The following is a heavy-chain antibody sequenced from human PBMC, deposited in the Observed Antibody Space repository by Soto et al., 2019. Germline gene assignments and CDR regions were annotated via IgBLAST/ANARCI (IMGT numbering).Heavy chain of an antibody. J-gene: IGHJ6*03. CDR2: INPNSGGT. CDR3: ARGRGRYYYYYMDV. V-gene: IGHV1-2*04. Sequence: VASVKVSCKASGYTFTGYYMHWARQAPGQGLEWMGWINPNSGGTNYAQKFQGWVTMTRDTSISTAYMELSRLRSDDTAVYYCARGRGRYYYYYMDVWGKGTTVTVSS. D-gene: IGHD3-10*01. CDR1: GYTFTGYY.